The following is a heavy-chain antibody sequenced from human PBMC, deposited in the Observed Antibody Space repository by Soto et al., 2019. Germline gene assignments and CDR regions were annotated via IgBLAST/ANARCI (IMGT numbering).Heavy chain of an antibody. CDR1: GGSISSSSYC. Sequence: PSETLSLTCTVSGGSISSSSYCWGWIRQPPGKGLEWIGSIYYSGSTYYNPSLKSRVTISVDTSKNQFSLKLSSVTAADTAVYYCASRGPIVVVVAATPLGYFQHWGPGTLVTVSS. V-gene: IGHV4-39*01. CDR2: IYYSGST. D-gene: IGHD2-15*01. J-gene: IGHJ1*01. CDR3: ASRGPIVVVVAATPLGYFQH.